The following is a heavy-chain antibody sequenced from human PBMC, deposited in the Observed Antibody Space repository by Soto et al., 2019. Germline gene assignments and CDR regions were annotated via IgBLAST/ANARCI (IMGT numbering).Heavy chain of an antibody. V-gene: IGHV1-69*01. D-gene: IGHD5-18*01. CDR2: IIRVFDTT. J-gene: IGHJ6*02. Sequence: QVQLVQSGAEVKKPGSSVRVSCKASGGTFVSNALSWVREAPAQGLEWMGGIIRVFDTTHYAQNFQGRVTITAADSTSTVYTGLCSLLAEDGAVYYYATDLGYGTTGYVHGVDVWGQGTSATVSS. CDR3: ATDLGYGTTGYVHGVDV. CDR1: GGTFVSNA.